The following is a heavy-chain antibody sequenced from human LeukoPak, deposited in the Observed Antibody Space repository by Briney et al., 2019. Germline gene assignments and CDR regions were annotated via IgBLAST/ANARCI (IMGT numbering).Heavy chain of an antibody. CDR1: GFTFSTYA. Sequence: GGSLRLSCTASGFTFSTYATHCVRQAPGKGLEYVSGISGNGRSTFYASSVKGRFTVSRDNSKDTLYLQMGSLRAEDMAVYYCTRDIGRLRGDAFDFWGQGTMVTVSS. V-gene: IGHV3-64*01. D-gene: IGHD2-15*01. CDR2: ISGNGRST. CDR3: TRDIGRLRGDAFDF. J-gene: IGHJ3*01.